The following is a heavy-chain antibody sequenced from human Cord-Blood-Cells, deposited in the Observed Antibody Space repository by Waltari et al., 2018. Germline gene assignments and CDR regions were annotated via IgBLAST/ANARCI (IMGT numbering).Heavy chain of an antibody. J-gene: IGHJ4*02. CDR1: GFTFSSYE. V-gene: IGHV3-48*03. CDR3: ARGGRYGSGSYDY. D-gene: IGHD3-10*01. Sequence: EVQLVESGGGLVQPGGSLRLSCAASGFTFSSYEMNWVRQAPGKGLEWVSYISSSGRTIYYADAGKGRFTISRDNAKNSLYLQMNSLRAEDTAVYYCARGGRYGSGSYDYWGQGTLVTVSS. CDR2: ISSSGRTI.